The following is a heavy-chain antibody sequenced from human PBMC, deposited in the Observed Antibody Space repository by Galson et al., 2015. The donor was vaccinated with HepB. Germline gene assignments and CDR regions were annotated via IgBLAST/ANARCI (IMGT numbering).Heavy chain of an antibody. CDR3: TRRYYHDSTGSYKSDY. V-gene: IGHV3-73*01. CDR1: GFTFSGSA. D-gene: IGHD3-22*01. Sequence: SLRLSCAASGFTFSGSAMHWVRRASGKGLEWVGRIRSKANNYATQYGASVKGRFTISRDDSKNTAYLQMNSLKTEDTAVYYCTRRYYHDSTGSYKSDYWGQGTLVTVSS. J-gene: IGHJ4*02. CDR2: IRSKANNYAT.